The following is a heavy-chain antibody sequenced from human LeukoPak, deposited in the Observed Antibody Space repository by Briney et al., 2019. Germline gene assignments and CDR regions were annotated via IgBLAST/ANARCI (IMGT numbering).Heavy chain of an antibody. D-gene: IGHD2-21*02. CDR2: INPSGGST. CDR3: ARTPPKGDIDT. J-gene: IGHJ5*02. CDR1: GYTFTSYY. Sequence: ASVKVSCKASGYTFTSYYMHWVRQAPGQGLEWMGIINPSGGSTSYALKFQGRVTMTSDTSETTVYMEVRSLTSEDTAVYYCARTPPKGDIDTWGQGTMVTVSS. V-gene: IGHV1-46*01.